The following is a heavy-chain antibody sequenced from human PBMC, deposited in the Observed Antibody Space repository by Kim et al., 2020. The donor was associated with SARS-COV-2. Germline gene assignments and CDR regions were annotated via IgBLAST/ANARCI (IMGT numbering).Heavy chain of an antibody. CDR1: GFTFSSYE. D-gene: IGHD3-10*01. Sequence: GGSLRLSCAASGFTFSSYEMNWVRQAPGKGLEWVSYISSSGSTIYYADSVKGRFTISRDNAKNSLYLQMNSLRAEDTAVYYCARENHGGVLWFGELGGPTFDYWGQGTLVTVSS. V-gene: IGHV3-48*03. CDR3: ARENHGGVLWFGELGGPTFDY. J-gene: IGHJ4*02. CDR2: ISSSGSTI.